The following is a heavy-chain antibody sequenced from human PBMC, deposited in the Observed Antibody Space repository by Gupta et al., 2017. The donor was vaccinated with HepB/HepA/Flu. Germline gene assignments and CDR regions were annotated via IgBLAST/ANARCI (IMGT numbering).Heavy chain of an antibody. V-gene: IGHV3-30-3*01. J-gene: IGHJ4*02. Sequence: QVQLVESGGGVVQPGRSLRLSCAASGFTFSSYAMHWVRQAPGKGLEWVAVISSDGSNKYYTDSVKGRFTISRDNSKNTLYLQMNSLRGEDTAVYYCAHSTCTSCSLDYWGQGTLVTVSS. CDR1: GFTFSSYA. CDR2: ISSDGSNK. CDR3: AHSTCTSCSLDY. D-gene: IGHD2-2*01.